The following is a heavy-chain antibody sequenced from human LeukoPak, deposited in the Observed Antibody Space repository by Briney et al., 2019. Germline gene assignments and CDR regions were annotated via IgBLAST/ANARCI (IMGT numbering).Heavy chain of an antibody. CDR2: ISASGGSS. CDR1: GFTFSNYA. CDR3: ALQTNFDY. Sequence: GGSLRPSCAASGFTFSNYAMSWVRQVPGKGLEWVSAISASGGSSYYADSVKGRFTISRDNSKSTLYLQMNSLRAEDTAVYYCALQTNFDYWGQGTLVTVSS. J-gene: IGHJ4*02. V-gene: IGHV3-23*01.